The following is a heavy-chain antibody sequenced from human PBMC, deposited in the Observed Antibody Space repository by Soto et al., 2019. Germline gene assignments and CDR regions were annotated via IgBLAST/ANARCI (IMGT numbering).Heavy chain of an antibody. V-gene: IGHV3-11*05. CDR2: ISSRNSYT. D-gene: IGHD3-10*01. Sequence: PGGSLRLSCTASGFTFSDFYMSWIRQAPGKGLEWVSYISSRNSYTDYADSVKGRFTISRDNAQNSVYLQMNSLRVEDTAVYYCARDSSFGEYIDLWGQGTLVTVSS. CDR1: GFTFSDFY. CDR3: ARDSSFGEYIDL. J-gene: IGHJ5*02.